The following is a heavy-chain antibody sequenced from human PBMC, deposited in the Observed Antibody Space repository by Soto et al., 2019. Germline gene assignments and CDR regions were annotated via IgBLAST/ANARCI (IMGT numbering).Heavy chain of an antibody. J-gene: IGHJ6*02. V-gene: IGHV1-69*01. CDR1: GGTFSSYA. CDR3: ARDQGIAAAGTGPRDQAAYYYYGMDV. Sequence: QVQLVQSEAEVKKPGSSVKVSCKASGGTFSSYAISWVRQAPGQGLEWMGGIIPIFGTANYAQKFQGRVTITADESTSTAYMELSSLRSEDTAVYYCARDQGIAAAGTGPRDQAAYYYYGMDVWGQGTTVTVSS. D-gene: IGHD6-13*01. CDR2: IIPIFGTA.